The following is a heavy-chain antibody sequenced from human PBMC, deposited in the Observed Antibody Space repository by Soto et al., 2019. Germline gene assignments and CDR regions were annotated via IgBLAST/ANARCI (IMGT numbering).Heavy chain of an antibody. J-gene: IGHJ4*02. CDR2: IYQSGKT. V-gene: IGHV4-38-2*01. D-gene: IGHD2-2*01. Sequence: PSETLSLTCGVSGFPVSYGYYWGWIRQPPGKGLEWLGSIYQSGKTYYNPSLKSRLTLSMDTSRNEFSLRLRSVTAADTAVYFCARLYCCSVSCYNDYWGPGVLVTVSS. CDR3: ARLYCCSVSCYNDY. CDR1: GFPVSYGYY.